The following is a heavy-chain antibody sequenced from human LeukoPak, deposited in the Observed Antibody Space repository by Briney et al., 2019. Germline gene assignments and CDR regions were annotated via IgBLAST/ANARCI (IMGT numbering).Heavy chain of an antibody. CDR3: ARGLRGWYFFDL. V-gene: IGHV4-30-4*01. Sequence: SETLSLTCTVSGGSISSGDYYWSWIRQPPGKGLEWIGYIYYSGSTYYNPSLKSRVTISVDTSKNQFSLKLSSVTAADTAVYYCARGLRGWYFFDLWGRGTLVTVSS. D-gene: IGHD6-19*01. CDR2: IYYSGST. CDR1: GGSISSGDYY. J-gene: IGHJ2*01.